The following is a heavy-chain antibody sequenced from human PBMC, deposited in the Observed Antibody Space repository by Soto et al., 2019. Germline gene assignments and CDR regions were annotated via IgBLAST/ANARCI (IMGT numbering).Heavy chain of an antibody. D-gene: IGHD3-3*01. Sequence: SETLSLTCALSGVSISGFYWSWIRQPPGKGLEYLGYIHYSGITYYNPSLKSRVTVSLDSSKNQFSLKLTSVTAADTAIYYCARGHLWLEDWAQGTLVTVSS. V-gene: IGHV4-59*13. CDR1: GVSISGFY. J-gene: IGHJ4*02. CDR3: ARGHLWLED. CDR2: IHYSGIT.